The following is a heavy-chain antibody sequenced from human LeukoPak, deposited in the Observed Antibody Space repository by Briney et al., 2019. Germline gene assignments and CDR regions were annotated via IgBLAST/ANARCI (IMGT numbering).Heavy chain of an antibody. CDR1: GFTFSSYS. CDR3: ARDGGSLCIDY. D-gene: IGHD2-15*01. Sequence: PGGSLRLSCAASGFTFSSYSMNWVRQAPGKGLEWVSYISSSSGNVYYADSVKGRFTISRDNAKNSLYLQMNSLRAEDTAVYYCARDGGSLCIDYWGQGTLVTVSS. J-gene: IGHJ4*02. V-gene: IGHV3-48*04. CDR2: ISSSSGNV.